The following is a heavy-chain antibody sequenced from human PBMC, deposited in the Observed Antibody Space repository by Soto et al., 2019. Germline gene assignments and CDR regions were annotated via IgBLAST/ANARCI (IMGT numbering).Heavy chain of an antibody. Sequence: EVQLLESGGGLVQPGGSLRLSCAASGFTFSSYAMSWVRQAPGKGLEWVSAISGSGGSTYYADSVKGRFTISRDKSKNTLYLQMNSLRAEDTAVYYCAKDLSDYGDYVECDAFDIWGQGTMVTVSS. CDR1: GFTFSSYA. V-gene: IGHV3-23*01. D-gene: IGHD4-17*01. CDR3: AKDLSDYGDYVECDAFDI. J-gene: IGHJ3*02. CDR2: ISGSGGST.